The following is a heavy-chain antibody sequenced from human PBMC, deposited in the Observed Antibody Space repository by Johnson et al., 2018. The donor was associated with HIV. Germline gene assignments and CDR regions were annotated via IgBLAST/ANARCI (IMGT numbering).Heavy chain of an antibody. CDR2: INTGGGT. J-gene: IGHJ3*02. CDR1: GFTVSSNY. D-gene: IGHD2-15*01. Sequence: MLLVESGGGLVPPGGSLRLSCAASGFTVSSNYMRWVRQAPGKGLEWVSVINTGGGTYYADSVKGRFTMSRDNSKNTLYLHMNSLRAEDTAVYYCARECSGGSCYPLDHDAFDIWGQGTMVTVSS. V-gene: IGHV3-66*02. CDR3: ARECSGGSCYPLDHDAFDI.